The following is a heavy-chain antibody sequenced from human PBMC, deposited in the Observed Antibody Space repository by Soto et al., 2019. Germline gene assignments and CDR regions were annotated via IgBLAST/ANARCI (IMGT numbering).Heavy chain of an antibody. CDR2: INPLPTSGST. V-gene: IGHV1-46*01. CDR1: GYIFTNYY. J-gene: IGHJ4*02. CDR3: ARDLAAAAY. Sequence: QVQLVQSGAEVKKHGASVKVSCKASGYIFTNYYRHWVRQAPGQGLEWMAIINPLPTSGSTNYAQKFQGRVTVTRDTSTSTVYLELSSLRSDDTAVYYCARDLAAAAYWGQGTLVTVSS. D-gene: IGHD6-13*01.